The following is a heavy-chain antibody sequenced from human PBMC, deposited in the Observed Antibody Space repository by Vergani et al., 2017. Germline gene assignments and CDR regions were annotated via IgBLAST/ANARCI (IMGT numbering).Heavy chain of an antibody. CDR2: ILGSGTA. J-gene: IGHJ4*02. D-gene: IGHD4-23*01. Sequence: QVQLQESGPGLVKPSQTLSLTCTVSGASMSSVGYYWTWIRQSAGKRLEWIGDILGSGTANYNPSFQGRVTISVDTSKNQFSLKLSSVTAADTAVYYCARITVVSFDYWGQGTLVTVSS. V-gene: IGHV4-61*02. CDR3: ARITVVSFDY. CDR1: GASMSSVGYY.